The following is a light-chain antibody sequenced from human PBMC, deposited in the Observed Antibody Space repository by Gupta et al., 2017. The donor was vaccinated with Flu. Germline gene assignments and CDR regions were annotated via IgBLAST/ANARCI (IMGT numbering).Light chain of an antibody. CDR1: NSDVGNYNV. CDR2: EGT. J-gene: IGLJ1*01. V-gene: IGLV2-23*01. CDR3: CSYTTADTHV. Sequence: QSALTQPASVSGSPGQSITIFCPGTNSDVGNYNVVSWYQQHPGKAPKLIISEGTKRASGISDRFSGSKSGNTASLTISGLQAEDEADYYCCSYTTADTHVFGTGTKVTVL.